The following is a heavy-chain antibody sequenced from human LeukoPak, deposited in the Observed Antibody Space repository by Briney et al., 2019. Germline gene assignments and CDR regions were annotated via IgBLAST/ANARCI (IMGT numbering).Heavy chain of an antibody. CDR3: ARTDYYDSSGYYNWFDP. D-gene: IGHD3-22*01. CDR1: GYTFTSYD. Sequence: ASVKVSCKAPGYTFTSYDINWVRQATGQGLEWMGWMNPNSGNTGYAQKFQGRVTMTRNTSISTAYMELSSLRSEDTAVYYCARTDYYDSSGYYNWFDPWGQGTLVTVSS. CDR2: MNPNSGNT. V-gene: IGHV1-8*01. J-gene: IGHJ5*02.